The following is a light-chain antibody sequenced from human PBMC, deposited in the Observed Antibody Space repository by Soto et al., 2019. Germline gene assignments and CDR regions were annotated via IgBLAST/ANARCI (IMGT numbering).Light chain of an antibody. V-gene: IGKV3-15*01. J-gene: IGKJ2*01. Sequence: EIVMTQSPVTLSVSPGERAALSCRASQNVGSNFAWYQQRPGQAPRVLIYGTSTRASGVPARFSGSGSGTAVNLTSSSLQSEDFGDYSCKQYNNWPYTFGQGTRLEIK. CDR2: GTS. CDR3: KQYNNWPYT. CDR1: QNVGSN.